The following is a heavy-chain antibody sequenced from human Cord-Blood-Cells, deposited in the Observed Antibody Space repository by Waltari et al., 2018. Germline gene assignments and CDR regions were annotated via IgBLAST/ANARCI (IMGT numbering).Heavy chain of an antibody. Sequence: QVQLQQWGAGLLKPSETLSLTCAVYGGSFRGYSWSWHRQPPGKGLEWIGEINHSGSTNYNPSLKSRVTISVDTSKNQFSLKLSSVTAADTAVYYCARRGDGDYRYYFDYWGQGTLVTVSS. CDR2: INHSGST. D-gene: IGHD4-17*01. CDR1: GGSFRGYS. V-gene: IGHV4-34*01. CDR3: ARRGDGDYRYYFDY. J-gene: IGHJ4*02.